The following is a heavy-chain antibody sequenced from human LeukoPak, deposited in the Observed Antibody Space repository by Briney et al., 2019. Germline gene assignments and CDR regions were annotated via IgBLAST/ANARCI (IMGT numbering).Heavy chain of an antibody. Sequence: GGSLRLSCAASGFTFSTFAMIWVRQPPGKGLEWVSSIFPSGGEIHYADSVRGRFTISRDNAKNSLYLQMNSLRAEDTAVYYCARLREIPVFGVVTKSTSYFDYWGQGTLVTVSS. D-gene: IGHD3-3*01. CDR2: IFPSGGEI. J-gene: IGHJ4*02. V-gene: IGHV3-21*01. CDR3: ARLREIPVFGVVTKSTSYFDY. CDR1: GFTFSTFA.